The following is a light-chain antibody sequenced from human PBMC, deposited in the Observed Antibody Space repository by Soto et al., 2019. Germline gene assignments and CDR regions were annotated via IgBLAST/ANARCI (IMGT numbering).Light chain of an antibody. CDR2: GAS. J-gene: IGKJ4*02. CDR3: QKYNNWPLT. Sequence: ELVMTQSPATLSVSPGERATLSCRASQSVSSNLAWYQQKPGQAPRLLIYGASTRATGISARFSGSGSGTEFTLTISSVQSEDFAVYYCQKYNNWPLTFGGGIKVEIK. CDR1: QSVSSN. V-gene: IGKV3-15*01.